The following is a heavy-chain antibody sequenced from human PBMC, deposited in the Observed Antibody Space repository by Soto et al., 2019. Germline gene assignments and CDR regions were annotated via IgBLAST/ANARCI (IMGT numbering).Heavy chain of an antibody. J-gene: IGHJ4*01. D-gene: IGHD1-1*01. CDR3: ARGGLGTYWNPIDH. V-gene: IGHV4-34*01. Sequence: SETLSLTCGVYGGSFSDYYWNWIRQPPGKGLEWIGEINHRGSMNYNPSLESRVNISIDTSREQFSLNLTSVTAADTAIYYCARGGLGTYWNPIDHRGPGPLVTVSS. CDR1: GGSFSDYY. CDR2: INHRGSM.